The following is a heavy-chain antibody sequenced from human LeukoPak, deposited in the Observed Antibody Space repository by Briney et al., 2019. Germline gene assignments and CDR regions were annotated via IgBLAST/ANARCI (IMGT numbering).Heavy chain of an antibody. CDR2: IYYSGST. D-gene: IGHD6-19*01. V-gene: IGHV4-39*01. CDR3: ASTVAGTLY. J-gene: IGHJ4*02. CDR1: GGSLSSSTYY. Sequence: SETLSLTCTVSGGSLSSSTYYWGWIRPPPGKGLEWIGSIYYSGSTYYNPSLKSRVTISVDTSKNQFSLKLSSVTAADTAVYYCASTVAGTLYWGQGTLVTVSS.